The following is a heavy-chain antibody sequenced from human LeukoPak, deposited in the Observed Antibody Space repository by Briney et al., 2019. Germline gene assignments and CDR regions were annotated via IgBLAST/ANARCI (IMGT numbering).Heavy chain of an antibody. CDR3: AREYDSSGYYQYYFDY. J-gene: IGHJ4*02. D-gene: IGHD3-22*01. CDR1: GFTFSSYG. V-gene: IGHV3-48*01. CDR2: ISSSSSTI. Sequence: GGSLRLSCAASGFTFSSYGMNWVRQAPGKGLEWVSYISSSSSTIYYADSVKGRFTISRDNAKNSLYLQMNSLRAEDTAVYYCAREYDSSGYYQYYFDYWGQGTLVTVSS.